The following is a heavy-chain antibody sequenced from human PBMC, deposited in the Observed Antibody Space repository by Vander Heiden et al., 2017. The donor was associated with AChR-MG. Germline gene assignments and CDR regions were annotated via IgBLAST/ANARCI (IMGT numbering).Heavy chain of an antibody. J-gene: IGHJ4*02. V-gene: IGHV3-7*01. CDR1: GFTFSRYW. CDR2: IKQDGSEK. CDR3: ARERYFDWSRGHYFDY. Sequence: EVQLVESGGGLVQPGGSLRLSCAASGFTFSRYWMSWVRQAQGKGLEWVANIKQDGSEKYYVDSVKGRFTISRDNAKNSLYLQMNSLRAEDTAVYYCARERYFDWSRGHYFDYWGQGTLVTVSS. D-gene: IGHD3-9*01.